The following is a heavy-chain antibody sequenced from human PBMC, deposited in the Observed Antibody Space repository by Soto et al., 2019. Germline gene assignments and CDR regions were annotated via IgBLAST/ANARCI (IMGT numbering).Heavy chain of an antibody. CDR1: GGSISSGDYY. V-gene: IGHV4-30-4*01. J-gene: IGHJ5*02. CDR3: SFADSFRGRFDP. Sequence: SETLSLTCTVSGGSISSGDYYWSWIRQPPGKGLEWIGYIYYSGSTYYNPSLKSRVTISVDTSKDQFSLKLSSVTAADTAVYYCSFADSFRGRFDPWGQGTLVTVSS. D-gene: IGHD3-16*01. CDR2: IYYSGST.